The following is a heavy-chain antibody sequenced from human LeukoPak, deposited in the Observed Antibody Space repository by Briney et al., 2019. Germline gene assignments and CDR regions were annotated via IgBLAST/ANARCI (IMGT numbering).Heavy chain of an antibody. Sequence: SETLSLTCTVSGGSISSSSYYWSWIRQPAGKGLEWIGRIYTSGSTNYNPSLKSRVTISVDTSKNQFSLKLSSVTAADTAVYYCARINIAAAASVDYWGQGTLVTASS. CDR1: GGSISSSSYY. V-gene: IGHV4-61*02. CDR2: IYTSGST. J-gene: IGHJ4*02. D-gene: IGHD6-13*01. CDR3: ARINIAAAASVDY.